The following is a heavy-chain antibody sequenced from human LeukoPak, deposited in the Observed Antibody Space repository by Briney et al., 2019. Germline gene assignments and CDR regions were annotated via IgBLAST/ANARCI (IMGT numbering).Heavy chain of an antibody. J-gene: IGHJ4*02. V-gene: IGHV3-53*01. CDR2: IYSGGST. CDR3: TRDRRY. Sequence: PGGTLRLSCAASGFTVSSNYMSWVRQAPGKGLEWVSVIYSGGSTYYADSVKGRFTISRDNSNNTLYLQMNSLRAEDTAVYYCTRDRRYWGQGTLVTVSS. CDR1: GFTVSSNY.